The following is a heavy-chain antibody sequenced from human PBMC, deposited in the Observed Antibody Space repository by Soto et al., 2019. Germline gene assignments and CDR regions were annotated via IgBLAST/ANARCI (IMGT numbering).Heavy chain of an antibody. Sequence: QVQLVESGGGLIKPGGSLSLSCAGSGFTFSDYYMSWIRQAPGKGLGWVSYISSSGSTIYYADSVKGRFTISRDNAKNSLYLQMNSLRAEDTAVYYCARDGPYSYGPEYYFDYWGQGTLVTVSS. CDR2: ISSSGSTI. CDR3: ARDGPYSYGPEYYFDY. J-gene: IGHJ4*02. V-gene: IGHV3-11*01. D-gene: IGHD5-18*01. CDR1: GFTFSDYY.